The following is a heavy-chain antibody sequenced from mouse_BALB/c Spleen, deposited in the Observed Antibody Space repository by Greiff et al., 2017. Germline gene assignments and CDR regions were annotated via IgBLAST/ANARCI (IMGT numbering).Heavy chain of an antibody. Sequence: QVTLKESGPGLVAPAQSLSITCTVSGFSLTSYDISWIRQPPGKGLEWLGVIWTGGGTNYYSAFMSSLSISKDNSKSQVFLKLNSLLTDDTAIYYCVRDELGRAMDYWGQGTSVTVSS. CDR2: IWTGGGT. D-gene: IGHD4-1*01. V-gene: IGHV2-9-2*01. CDR3: VRDELGRAMDY. J-gene: IGHJ4*01. CDR1: GFSLTSYD.